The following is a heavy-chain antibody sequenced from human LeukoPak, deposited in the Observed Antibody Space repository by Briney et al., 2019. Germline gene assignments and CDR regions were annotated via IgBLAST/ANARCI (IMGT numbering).Heavy chain of an antibody. J-gene: IGHJ4*02. CDR2: IYYSGST. CDR1: GGSISSYY. V-gene: IGHV4-59*01. Sequence: PSETLSLTCTVSGGSISSYYWSWIRQPPGKGLEWIGYIYYSGSTNYNPSLKSRVTISVDTFKNQFSLKLSSVTAADTAVYYCARANYYGSGSYYYFDYWGQGTLVTVSS. CDR3: ARANYYGSGSYYYFDY. D-gene: IGHD3-10*01.